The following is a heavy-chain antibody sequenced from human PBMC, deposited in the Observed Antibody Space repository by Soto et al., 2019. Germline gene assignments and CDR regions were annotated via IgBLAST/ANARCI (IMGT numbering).Heavy chain of an antibody. CDR2: IIPIFGTA. V-gene: IGHV1-69*13. Sequence: GASVKVSCKASGGTFSSYASSWVRQAPGQGLEWMGGIIPIFGTANYAQKFQGRVTITADESTSTAYMELSSLRSEDTAVYYCARGGSGSTGHDYWGQGTLVTVSS. CDR1: GGTFSSYA. D-gene: IGHD1-26*01. CDR3: ARGGSGSTGHDY. J-gene: IGHJ4*02.